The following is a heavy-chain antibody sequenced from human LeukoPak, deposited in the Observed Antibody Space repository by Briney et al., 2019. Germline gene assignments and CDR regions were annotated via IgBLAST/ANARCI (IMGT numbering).Heavy chain of an antibody. CDR1: GFTFSSYS. J-gene: IGHJ4*02. Sequence: GGSLGLSCAASGFTFSSYSMNWVRQAPGKGLEWVSSISSSSSYIYYADSVKGRFTISRDNAKNSLYLQMNSLRAEDTAVYYCARDSGGDYVPSAIDYWGQGTLVTVSS. D-gene: IGHD4-17*01. CDR2: ISSSSSYI. V-gene: IGHV3-21*01. CDR3: ARDSGGDYVPSAIDY.